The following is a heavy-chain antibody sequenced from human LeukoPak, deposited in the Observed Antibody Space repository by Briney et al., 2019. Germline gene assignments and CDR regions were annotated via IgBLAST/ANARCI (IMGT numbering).Heavy chain of an antibody. CDR3: ASDYYGSGSYNY. CDR1: GFTFSRYA. J-gene: IGHJ4*02. Sequence: GGSLRLSCAASGFTFSRYAMHWVRQAPGKGLEWVAVISYDGSNKYYADSVKGRFTISRDNSKNTLYLQMNSLRAEDTAVYYCASDYYGSGSYNYWGQGTLVTVSS. CDR2: ISYDGSNK. V-gene: IGHV3-30*04. D-gene: IGHD3-10*01.